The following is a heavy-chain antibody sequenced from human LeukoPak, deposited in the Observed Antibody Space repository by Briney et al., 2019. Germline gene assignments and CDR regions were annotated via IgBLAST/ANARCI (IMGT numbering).Heavy chain of an antibody. CDR3: ARDHDYPDP. Sequence: SQTLSLTFTVSGGSSSSGSYYWSWIRQPAGKGLEWIGRIYTSGSTNYNPSLKSRVTISVDTSKNQFSLKLSSVTAADTAVYYCARDHDYPDPWGQGTLVTVSS. CDR2: IYTSGST. D-gene: IGHD4-11*01. V-gene: IGHV4-61*02. CDR1: GGSSSSGSYY. J-gene: IGHJ5*02.